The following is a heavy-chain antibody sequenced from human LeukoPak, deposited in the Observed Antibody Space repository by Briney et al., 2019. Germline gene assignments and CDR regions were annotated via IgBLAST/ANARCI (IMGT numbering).Heavy chain of an antibody. CDR2: ITSSSSTI. V-gene: IGHV3-48*02. J-gene: IGHJ6*02. CDR1: GFTLSSYS. D-gene: IGHD3-3*01. Sequence: GESLRLSCAASGFTLSSYSMNWVRQAPGKGLEWVSYITSSSSTIYYADSVKGRLTISRDNAKNSLYLQMNSLRDEDTAVYYCASWPDFWSGHYGMDVWGQGTTVTVSS. CDR3: ASWPDFWSGHYGMDV.